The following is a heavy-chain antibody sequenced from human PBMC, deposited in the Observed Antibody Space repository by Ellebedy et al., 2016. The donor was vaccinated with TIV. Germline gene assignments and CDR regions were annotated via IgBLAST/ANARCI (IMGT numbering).Heavy chain of an antibody. Sequence: SETLSLXCTVSGGSISSYYWSWIRQPPGKGLEWIGYIYYSGSTNYNPSLKSRVTISVDTSKNQFSLKLSSVTAADTAVYYCARGFGYSMDVWGQGTTVTVSS. J-gene: IGHJ6*03. V-gene: IGHV4-59*01. D-gene: IGHD3-10*01. CDR3: ARGFGYSMDV. CDR1: GGSISSYY. CDR2: IYYSGST.